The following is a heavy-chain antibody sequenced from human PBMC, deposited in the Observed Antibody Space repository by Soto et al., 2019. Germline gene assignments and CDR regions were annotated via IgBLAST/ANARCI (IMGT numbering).Heavy chain of an antibody. CDR2: IDPSDSYT. D-gene: IGHD6-6*01. CDR3: ARLPIAARASYYYYYGMDV. Sequence: GESLKISCKGSGYSFTSYWISWVRQMPGKGLEWMGRIDPSDSYTNYSPSFQGHATISADKSISTAYLQWSSLKASDTAMYYCARLPIAARASYYYYYGMDVWGQGTTVTVSS. V-gene: IGHV5-10-1*01. CDR1: GYSFTSYW. J-gene: IGHJ6*02.